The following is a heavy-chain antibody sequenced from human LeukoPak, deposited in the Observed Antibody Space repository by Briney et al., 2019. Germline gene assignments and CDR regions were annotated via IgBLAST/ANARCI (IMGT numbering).Heavy chain of an antibody. Sequence: GGSLRLSCAASGFTFSSYAMSWVRQAPGKGLEWVSAISGSGGSTYYADSVKGGFTISRDNSKNTLYLQMNSLRAEDTAVYYCAKDPYSSPFYYFDYWGQGTLVTVSS. CDR1: GFTFSSYA. V-gene: IGHV3-23*01. J-gene: IGHJ4*02. CDR2: ISGSGGST. D-gene: IGHD6-13*01. CDR3: AKDPYSSPFYYFDY.